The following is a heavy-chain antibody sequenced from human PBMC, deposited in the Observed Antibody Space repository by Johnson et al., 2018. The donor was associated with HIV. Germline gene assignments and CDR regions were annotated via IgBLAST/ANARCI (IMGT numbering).Heavy chain of an antibody. J-gene: IGHJ3*02. D-gene: IGHD1-26*01. CDR3: VRRDGGSLSFDI. CDR1: GFMFDDHG. V-gene: IGHV3-20*04. Sequence: VQLVESGGGVLRPGGSLRLSCEGFGFMFDDHGLSWIRQAPGKGLEWVSGINWNGGATGYADSVKGRCTISRDNDRNSLYLQMNNLGVEDTALYYCVRRDGGSLSFDIWGQGTMVSVSS. CDR2: INWNGGAT.